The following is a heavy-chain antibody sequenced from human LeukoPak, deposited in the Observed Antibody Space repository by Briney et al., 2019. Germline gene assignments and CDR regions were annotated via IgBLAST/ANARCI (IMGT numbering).Heavy chain of an antibody. Sequence: GGSLRLSCAASGFTVSSNYMSWVRQAPGKGLEWVSVIYSGGSTYYADSVKGRFTISRDNPKNTLYLQMNSLRAEDTAVYYCARDADYGGKGYYYYYYMDVWGKGTTVTVSS. CDR2: IYSGGST. CDR1: GFTVSSNY. V-gene: IGHV3-66*02. CDR3: ARDADYGGKGYYYYYYMDV. J-gene: IGHJ6*03. D-gene: IGHD4-23*01.